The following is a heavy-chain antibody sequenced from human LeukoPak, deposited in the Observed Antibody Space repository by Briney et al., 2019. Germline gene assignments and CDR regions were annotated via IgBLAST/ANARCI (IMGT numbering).Heavy chain of an antibody. D-gene: IGHD2-2*01. CDR2: INPNSGGT. V-gene: IGHV1-2*02. Sequence: GASVKVSCKASGYTFTGYYMHWVRQAPGQGLEWMGWINPNSGGTNHAQKFQGRVTMTRNTSISTAYMELSSLRSEDTAVYYCARFPSSTYDYWGQGTLVTVSS. CDR3: ARFPSSTYDY. J-gene: IGHJ4*02. CDR1: GYTFTGYY.